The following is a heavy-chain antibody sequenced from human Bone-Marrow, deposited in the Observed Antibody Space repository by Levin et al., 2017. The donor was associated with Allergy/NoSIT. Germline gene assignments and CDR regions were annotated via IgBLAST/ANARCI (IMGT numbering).Heavy chain of an antibody. CDR2: ISPNSGGT. CDR3: ASQFFGPYTGAFDF. V-gene: IGHV1-2*02. Sequence: PGESLKISCKASGDSFTGYFMHWVRQAPGQGLEYMGTISPNSGGTTYAQKFQGRVTLTRDTSISTAYMELSGLTYDDTAVYYCASQFFGPYTGAFDFWGQGTMVTVSS. CDR1: GDSFTGYF. J-gene: IGHJ3*01. D-gene: IGHD3-3*01.